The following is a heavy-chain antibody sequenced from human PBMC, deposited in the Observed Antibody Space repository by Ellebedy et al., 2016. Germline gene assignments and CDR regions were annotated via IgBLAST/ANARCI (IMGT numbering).Heavy chain of an antibody. CDR2: VYYSGTT. CDR1: GGSLTNRGAY. CDR3: ARGRGTSRGDS. J-gene: IGHJ4*02. V-gene: IGHV4-61*08. Sequence: SETLSLTXTVSGGSLTNRGAYWSWIRQPPGRELEWIGYVYYSGTTYFNPSLQSRVIISVDTSKNQFSLNLTSVTAADTAIYYCARGRGTSRGDSWGQGTLVTVSS. D-gene: IGHD2-2*01.